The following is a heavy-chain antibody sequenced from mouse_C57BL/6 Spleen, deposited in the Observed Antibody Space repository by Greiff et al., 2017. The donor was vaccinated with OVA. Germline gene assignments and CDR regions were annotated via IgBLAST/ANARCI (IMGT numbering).Heavy chain of an antibody. CDR2: INPNNGGT. D-gene: IGHD2-2*01. J-gene: IGHJ4*01. V-gene: IGHV1-26*01. Sequence: EVQLQQSGPELVKPGASVKISCKASGYTFTDYYMNWVKQSHGKSLEWIGDINPNNGGTSYNQKFKGKATLTVDKSSSTAYMELRSLTSEDSAVYYCARKKIYYGYDVGSMDYWGQGTSVTVSS. CDR3: ARKKIYYGYDVGSMDY. CDR1: GYTFTDYY.